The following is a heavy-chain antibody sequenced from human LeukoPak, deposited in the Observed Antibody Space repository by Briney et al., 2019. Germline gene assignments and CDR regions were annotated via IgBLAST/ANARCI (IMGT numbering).Heavy chain of an antibody. Sequence: GSSLRLSCEASGYTFSSYGMHWVRQAPGKGLEWVAVISYDGSNKYYAESVKGRFTISRDNSKNTLYLQMNSLRTEDTAVYYCAKDRGSYYDSSGCRTLLYYFDYWGQGTLVTVSS. J-gene: IGHJ4*02. CDR2: ISYDGSNK. CDR3: AKDRGSYYDSSGCRTLLYYFDY. D-gene: IGHD3-22*01. CDR1: GYTFSSYG. V-gene: IGHV3-30*18.